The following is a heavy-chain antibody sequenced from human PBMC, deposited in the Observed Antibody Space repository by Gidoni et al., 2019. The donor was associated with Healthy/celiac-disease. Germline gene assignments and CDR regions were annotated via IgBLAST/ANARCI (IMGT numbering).Heavy chain of an antibody. J-gene: IGHJ3*02. D-gene: IGHD5-18*01. CDR1: GGTFSSYA. CDR3: ARDLRRDRDTAMADHDAFDI. Sequence: QVQLVQSGAEVKKPGSSVKVSCKASGGTFSSYAIRWVRQAPGQGLEWMGGIIPIFGTANYAQKFQGRVTITADESTSTAYMELSSLRSEDTAVYYCARDLRRDRDTAMADHDAFDIWGQGTMVTVSS. CDR2: IIPIFGTA. V-gene: IGHV1-69*01.